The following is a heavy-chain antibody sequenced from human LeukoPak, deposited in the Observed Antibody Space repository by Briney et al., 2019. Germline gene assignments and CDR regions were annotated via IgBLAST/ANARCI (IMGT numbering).Heavy chain of an antibody. CDR3: TRPQGAYTVDHYLDP. V-gene: IGHV3-30-3*01. J-gene: IGHJ5*02. CDR2: VSYDGSYQ. CDR1: GFTFSDYA. Sequence: PGGSLRLSCKASGFTFSDYAIHWVRQAPGKGLEWVASVSYDGSYQSYADSVKGRFTISKDNSKNTLSLQMDSLRPDDTAMYFCTRPQGAYTVDHYLDPWGQGTLVTVSS. D-gene: IGHD3-16*01.